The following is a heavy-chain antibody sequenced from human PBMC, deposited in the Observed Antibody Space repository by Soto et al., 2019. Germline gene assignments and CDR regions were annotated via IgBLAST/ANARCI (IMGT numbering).Heavy chain of an antibody. J-gene: IGHJ6*02. D-gene: IGHD2-15*01. CDR3: ARYCSSSSCSQLYGMDV. CDR1: GYSFTKYW. CDR2: IDTSYSYS. Sequence: GESLKISCKGSGYSFTKYWIIWVRQVPGKGLEWMGRIDTSYSYSHYSPSFQGHVTISVDKSISTGYLQWSSLKASDTAMYYCARYCSSSSCSQLYGMDVWGQGTAVTVSS. V-gene: IGHV5-10-1*01.